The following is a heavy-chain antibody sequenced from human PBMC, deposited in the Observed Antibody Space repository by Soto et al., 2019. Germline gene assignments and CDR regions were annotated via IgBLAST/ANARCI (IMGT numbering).Heavy chain of an antibody. CDR3: ARFPRGYSYGHFDY. V-gene: IGHV4-59*01. CDR1: GGSISSYY. CDR2: IYYSGST. D-gene: IGHD5-18*01. Sequence: QVQLQESGPGLVKPSETLSLTCTVSGGSISSYYWSWIRQPPGKGLEWIGYIYYSGSTNYNPSLKSRATISVDTSKNQFSLKLSSVTAADTAVYYCARFPRGYSYGHFDYWGQGTLVTVSS. J-gene: IGHJ4*02.